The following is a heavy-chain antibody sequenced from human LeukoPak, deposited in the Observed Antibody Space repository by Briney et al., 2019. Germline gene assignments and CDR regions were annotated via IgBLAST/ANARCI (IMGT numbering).Heavy chain of an antibody. D-gene: IGHD2-21*01. V-gene: IGHV3-33*05. CDR3: ARELSQIVWGGLDY. CDR1: GVIFSHYG. CDR2: IQNDASTE. Sequence: GGSLRLSCAASGVIFSHYGMHWVRQAPGKGLEWVAVIQNDASTENFADSVKGRFTISRDNSKNTVFLQMNSLRVEDTAVYYCARELSQIVWGGLDYGGQGTLVSVSS. J-gene: IGHJ4*02.